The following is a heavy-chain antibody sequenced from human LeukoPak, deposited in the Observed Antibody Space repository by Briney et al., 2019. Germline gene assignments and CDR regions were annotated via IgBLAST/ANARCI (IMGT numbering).Heavy chain of an antibody. Sequence: SVKVSCKASGGTFSSYAISWVRQAPGQGLEWMGGIIPIFGTANYAQKFQGRVTITADESTSTAYMELSSLRSEDTAVYYCARDQEITCSSTSCYTDAFDIWGQGTMVTVSS. V-gene: IGHV1-69*13. D-gene: IGHD2-2*02. CDR1: GGTFSSYA. CDR2: IIPIFGTA. CDR3: ARDQEITCSSTSCYTDAFDI. J-gene: IGHJ3*02.